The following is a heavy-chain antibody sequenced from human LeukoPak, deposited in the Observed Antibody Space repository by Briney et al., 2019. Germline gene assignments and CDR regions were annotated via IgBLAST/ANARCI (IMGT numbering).Heavy chain of an antibody. D-gene: IGHD6-6*01. J-gene: IGHJ5*02. CDR3: ARDRISYSSSSNWFGP. CDR1: GGSISSYY. Sequence: PSETLSLTCTVSGGSISSYYWSWIRQPAGKGLEWIGRIYTSGSTNYNPSLKSRVTMSVDTSKNQFSLKLSSVTADDTAVYYCARDRISYSSSSNWFGPWGQGTLVTVSS. CDR2: IYTSGST. V-gene: IGHV4-4*07.